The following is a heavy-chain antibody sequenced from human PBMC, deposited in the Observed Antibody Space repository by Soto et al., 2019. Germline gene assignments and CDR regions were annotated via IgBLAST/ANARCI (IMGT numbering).Heavy chain of an antibody. D-gene: IGHD5-18*01. CDR3: ARVRKEQVGGYNYYGMDV. CDR2: ISHSGST. CDR1: GGSIRSYY. Sequence: SETLSLTCIVSGGSIRSYYWSWIRQPPGTGLDWIGYISHSGSTDYNPSLNSRVTISVDTSKNEFSLRLSSMTAADTAVYYCARVRKEQVGGYNYYGMDVWGQGTTVTVSS. J-gene: IGHJ6*02. V-gene: IGHV4-59*01.